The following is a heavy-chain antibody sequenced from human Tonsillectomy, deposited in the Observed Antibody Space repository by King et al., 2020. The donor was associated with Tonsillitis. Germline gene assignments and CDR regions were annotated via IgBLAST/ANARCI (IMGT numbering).Heavy chain of an antibody. D-gene: IGHD1-26*01. Sequence: VQLVESGGGLGKPGESLRLSCAASGFTFSDSYMSWIRQAPGKGLEWVSYISSSSDTIHYADSVKGRFTVSRDNMKDSLYLQMNSLRAEDTALYYCVKDLGGSGSSWGQGILVTVSS. CDR2: ISSSSDTI. V-gene: IGHV3-11*01. J-gene: IGHJ4*02. CDR1: GFTFSDSY. CDR3: VKDLGGSGSS.